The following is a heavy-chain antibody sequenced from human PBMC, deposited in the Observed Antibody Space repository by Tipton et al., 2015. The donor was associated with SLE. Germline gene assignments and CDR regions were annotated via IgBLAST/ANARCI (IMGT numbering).Heavy chain of an antibody. V-gene: IGHV4-61*05. D-gene: IGHD3-22*01. CDR3: ANYYYDSSGYNSVDY. J-gene: IGHJ4*02. Sequence: TLSLTCSVSGGSITNSNYFWGWIRQPPGKGLEWIGYVFYSGSTNFTRTNYNPSLNSRFTISLDTSKNQFSLRLTSVTAADTAIYYCANYYYDSSGYNSVDYWGQGTLVTVSS. CDR1: GGSITNSNYF. CDR2: VFYSGST.